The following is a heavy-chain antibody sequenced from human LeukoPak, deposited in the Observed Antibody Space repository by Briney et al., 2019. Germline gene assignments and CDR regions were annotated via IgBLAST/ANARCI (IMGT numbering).Heavy chain of an antibody. V-gene: IGHV3-30*02. D-gene: IGHD3-3*01. CDR3: AKVPYDFWSGFQTYFDC. CDR1: GFTFSSYG. CDR2: IWYDGSNK. J-gene: IGHJ4*02. Sequence: GGSLRLSCAASGFTFSSYGMHWVRQAPGKGLEWVAVIWYDGSNKYYADSVKGRFTISRDNSKNTLYLQMNSLRAEDTAVYYCAKVPYDFWSGFQTYFDCWGQGTLVTVSS.